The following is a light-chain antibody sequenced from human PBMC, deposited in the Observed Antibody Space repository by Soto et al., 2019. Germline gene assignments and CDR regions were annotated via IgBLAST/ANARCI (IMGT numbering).Light chain of an antibody. V-gene: IGLV2-14*01. CDR1: SSDVGGYNY. CDR3: SSYTSSSTPV. J-gene: IGLJ2*01. CDR2: DVS. Sequence: QSALTQPASVSGSPGQSITISCTGTSSDVGGYNYVSWYQQHPGKAPKLMIYDVSNRPSGVSNRFSGSKSGNTASLTISGLLAEDEADYYCSSYTSSSTPVFGGGT.